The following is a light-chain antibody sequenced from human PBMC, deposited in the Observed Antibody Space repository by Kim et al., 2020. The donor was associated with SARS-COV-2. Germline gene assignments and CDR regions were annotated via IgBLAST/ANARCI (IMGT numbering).Light chain of an antibody. J-gene: IGLJ2*01. Sequence: QSLTISCTGTSSDVGGYNYVSWYQQHPGKAPKLMIYDVSNRPSGVSNRFSGSKSGNTASLTISGLQAEDEADYYCSSYTSSSTKVFGGGTKLTVL. V-gene: IGLV2-14*03. CDR2: DVS. CDR1: SSDVGGYNY. CDR3: SSYTSSSTKV.